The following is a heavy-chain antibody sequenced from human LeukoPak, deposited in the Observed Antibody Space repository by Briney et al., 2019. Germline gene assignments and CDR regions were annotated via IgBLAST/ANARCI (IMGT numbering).Heavy chain of an antibody. Sequence: PSQTLSLTCAVSGGSISSGGYSWSWIRQPPGKGLEWIGYIYHSGSTYYNPSLKSRVTISVDRSENQFSLKLSSVTAADTAVYYCARGPYYYDSSGYYYFDYWGQGTLVTVSS. D-gene: IGHD3-22*01. V-gene: IGHV4-30-2*01. CDR1: GGSISSGGYS. CDR3: ARGPYYYDSSGYYYFDY. J-gene: IGHJ4*02. CDR2: IYHSGST.